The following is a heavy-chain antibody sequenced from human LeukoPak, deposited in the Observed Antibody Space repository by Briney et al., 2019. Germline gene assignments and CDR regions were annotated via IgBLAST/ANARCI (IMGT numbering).Heavy chain of an antibody. V-gene: IGHV3-48*03. J-gene: IGHJ4*02. CDR2: ISSSGSTI. CDR3: AKEPDAYYGSGSYYDY. Sequence: GGSLRLSCAASGFTFSSYEMNWVRQAPGKGLEWVSYISSSGSTIYHADSVKGRFTISRDNAKNSLYLQMNSLRAEDTALYYCAKEPDAYYGSGSYYDYWGQGTLVTVSS. CDR1: GFTFSSYE. D-gene: IGHD3-10*01.